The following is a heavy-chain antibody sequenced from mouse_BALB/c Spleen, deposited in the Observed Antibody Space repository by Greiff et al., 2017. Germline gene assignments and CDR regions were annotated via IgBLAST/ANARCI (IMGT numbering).Heavy chain of an antibody. CDR2: IRNKANGYTT. Sequence: EVMLVESGGGLVQPGGSLRLSCAPSGFTFTDYYMSWVRQPPGKALEWLGFIRNKANGYTTEYSASVKGRFTISRDNSQSILYLQMNTLRAEDSATYYCARDRYAMDYWGQGTSVTVSS. CDR3: ARDRYAMDY. J-gene: IGHJ4*01. V-gene: IGHV7-3*02. CDR1: GFTFTDYY.